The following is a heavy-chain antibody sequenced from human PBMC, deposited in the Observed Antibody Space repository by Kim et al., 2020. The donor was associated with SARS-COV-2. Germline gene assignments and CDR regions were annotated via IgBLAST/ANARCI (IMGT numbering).Heavy chain of an antibody. CDR3: AGSAWRGTNFVDY. D-gene: IGHD1-1*01. V-gene: IGHV3-74*01. Sequence: AASVKGRIPISRDNAKSTMCLEMNSRRAEDTAVYYCAGSAWRGTNFVDYWGQGTLVTVSA. J-gene: IGHJ4*02.